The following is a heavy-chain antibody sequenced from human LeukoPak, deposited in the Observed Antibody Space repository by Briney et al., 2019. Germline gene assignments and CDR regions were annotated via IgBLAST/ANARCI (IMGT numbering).Heavy chain of an antibody. Sequence: GGSLRLSCAASGFTFSDFPMNWVRQAPGKGPEWVARISYDGSSKNYADSVKGRFSISRDNAKNSMSLQMNSLRAEDTAVYYCAPLNWVYPDGFDIWGQGTMVTASS. CDR2: ISYDGSSK. D-gene: IGHD6-13*01. CDR3: APLNWVYPDGFDI. J-gene: IGHJ3*02. V-gene: IGHV3-30-3*01. CDR1: GFTFSDFP.